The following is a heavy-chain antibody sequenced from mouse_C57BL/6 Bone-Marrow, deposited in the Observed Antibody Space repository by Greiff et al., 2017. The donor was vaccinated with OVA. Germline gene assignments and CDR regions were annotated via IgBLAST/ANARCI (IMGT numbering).Heavy chain of an antibody. CDR3: ARASDSSGYDYFDY. Sequence: EVQRVESGPGLVKPSQSLSLTCSVTGYSITSGYYWNWIRQFPGNKLEWMGYISYDGSNNYNPSLKNRISITRDTSKNQFFLKLNSVTTEDTATYYCARASDSSGYDYFDYWGQGTTLTVSS. CDR2: ISYDGSN. J-gene: IGHJ2*01. V-gene: IGHV3-6*01. CDR1: GYSITSGYY. D-gene: IGHD3-2*02.